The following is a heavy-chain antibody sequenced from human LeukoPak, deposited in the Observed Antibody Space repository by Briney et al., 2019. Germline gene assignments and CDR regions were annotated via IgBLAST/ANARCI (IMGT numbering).Heavy chain of an antibody. CDR2: INWNGGST. V-gene: IGHV3-20*04. Sequence: GGSLRLSCAASGFTFDDYGMSWVRQAPGKGLEWVSGINWNGGSTGYADSVKGRFTISRDNAKNSLYLQMNSLRAEDTALYYCAREGIKHYYYYYMDVWGKGTTVTVSS. J-gene: IGHJ6*03. CDR3: AREGIKHYYYYYMDV. CDR1: GFTFDDYG. D-gene: IGHD2-21*01.